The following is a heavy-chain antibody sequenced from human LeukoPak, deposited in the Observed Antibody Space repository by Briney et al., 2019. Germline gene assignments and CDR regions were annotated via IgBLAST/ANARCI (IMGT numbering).Heavy chain of an antibody. D-gene: IGHD6-6*01. J-gene: IGHJ3*01. Sequence: ASVKVSCKASGYTFTRYYMHWVRQAPGQGLEWMGIINPSGGSTNYAQKFQVRVTMTRDMSTSTVYMELSSLRSEDTAVYYCARGPSEYSSSSDTLDVWGQGTMVTVSS. V-gene: IGHV1-46*01. CDR2: INPSGGST. CDR3: ARGPSEYSSSSDTLDV. CDR1: GYTFTRYY.